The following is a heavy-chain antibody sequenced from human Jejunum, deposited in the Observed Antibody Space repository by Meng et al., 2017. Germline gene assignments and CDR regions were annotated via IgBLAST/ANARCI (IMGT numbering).Heavy chain of an antibody. J-gene: IGHJ4*02. CDR2: IFHTGII. CDR1: GASVTNDNW. V-gene: IGHV4-4*02. D-gene: IGHD2-8*01. Sequence: QGQLQGSGPGLVKPSGTLSLTSSVSGASVTNDNWWSWVRQPPGKGLEWIGEIFHTGIINYNPSLKSRVTISLDKSKNQLYLNLNSVTAADTAVYYCAKNGAYISDYWGQGTLVTVSS. CDR3: AKNGAYISDY.